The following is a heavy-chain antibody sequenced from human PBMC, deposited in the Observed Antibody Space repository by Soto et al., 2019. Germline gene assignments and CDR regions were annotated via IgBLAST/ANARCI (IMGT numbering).Heavy chain of an antibody. CDR3: ARGPPGEWDGMDV. Sequence: QVQLVESGGGVVQPGRSLRLSCAASGFTFSSYAMHWVRQAPGKGLEWVAVISYDGSNKYYADSVKGRFTISRDNSKNTRYLQMNSLRAEDTAVYYCARGPPGEWDGMDVWGQGTTVTVSS. CDR1: GFTFSSYA. CDR2: ISYDGSNK. D-gene: IGHD2-8*01. J-gene: IGHJ6*02. V-gene: IGHV3-30-3*01.